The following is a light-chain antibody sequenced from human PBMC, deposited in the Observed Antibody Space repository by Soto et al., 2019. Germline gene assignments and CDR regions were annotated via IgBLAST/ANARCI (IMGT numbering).Light chain of an antibody. V-gene: IGLV2-11*01. J-gene: IGLJ2*01. Sequence: QSALTQPRSVSGSPGQSVTISCTGTSSGVGGYNYVSWYQQHPGKVPKLMIYDVTKRPSGVPDRFSGSKSGNTASLTISGLQAEDEADYYCCSYAGSYIWVFGGGTKLTVL. CDR1: SSGVGGYNY. CDR2: DVT. CDR3: CSYAGSYIWV.